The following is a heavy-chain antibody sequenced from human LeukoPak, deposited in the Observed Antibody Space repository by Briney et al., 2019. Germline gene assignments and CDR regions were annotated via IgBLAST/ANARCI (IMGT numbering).Heavy chain of an antibody. CDR1: GGSISSYY. CDR3: AGHYYASGTYTQDAFDV. Sequence: PSETLSLTCTVSGGSISSYYWSWIRQSPGKGLEWIGYIYHTGNTYYNPSLKSRVTISVDTSKNQFSLKLSSVTAADTAVYYCAGHYYASGTYTQDAFDVWGQGTMVTVSS. D-gene: IGHD3-10*01. CDR2: IYHTGNT. J-gene: IGHJ3*01. V-gene: IGHV4-59*08.